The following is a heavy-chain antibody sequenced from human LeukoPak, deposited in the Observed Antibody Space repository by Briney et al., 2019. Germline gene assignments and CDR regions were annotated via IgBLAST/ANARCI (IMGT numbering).Heavy chain of an antibody. Sequence: PSETLSLTCAVYGGSFSGYYWSWIRQPPGKGLEWIGEINHSGSTNYNPSLKSRVTISVDTSKNQFSLKLSSVTAADTAVYYCARRSAGSGSYYFRSFDYWGQGTLVTVSS. D-gene: IGHD1-26*01. V-gene: IGHV4-34*01. CDR3: ARRSAGSGSYYFRSFDY. CDR2: INHSGST. CDR1: GGSFSGYY. J-gene: IGHJ4*02.